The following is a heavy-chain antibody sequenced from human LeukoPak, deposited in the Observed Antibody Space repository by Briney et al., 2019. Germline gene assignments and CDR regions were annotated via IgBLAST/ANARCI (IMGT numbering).Heavy chain of an antibody. J-gene: IGHJ4*02. CDR3: ARDGSLSGWYAGDY. CDR1: GGSISSSSYY. V-gene: IGHV4-39*07. CDR2: IYYSGST. Sequence: PSETLSLTCTVSGGSISSSSYYWGWIRQPPGKGLEWIGSIYYSGSTYYNPSLKSRVTISVDTSKNQFSLKLSSVTAADTAVYYCARDGSLSGWYAGDYWGQGTLVTVSS. D-gene: IGHD6-19*01.